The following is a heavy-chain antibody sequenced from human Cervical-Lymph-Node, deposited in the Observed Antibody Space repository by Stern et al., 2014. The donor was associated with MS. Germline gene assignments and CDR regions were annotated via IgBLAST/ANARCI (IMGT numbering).Heavy chain of an antibody. CDR1: GYRFSDYW. CDR3: TRLAVGVPAPKKTSGKAHYDY. J-gene: IGHJ4*02. CDR2: IYAGDSET. Sequence: EVQLEESGGEVRKPGDCLKISCKASGYRFSDYWIAWVRQKPGKGLEWMGIIYAGDSETKYSPSFEGQATISVDKSVTTAYMQWSSLQASDSAMYFCTRLAVGVPAPKKTSGKAHYDYWGQGTLVTVSS. V-gene: IGHV5-51*03. D-gene: IGHD2-15*01.